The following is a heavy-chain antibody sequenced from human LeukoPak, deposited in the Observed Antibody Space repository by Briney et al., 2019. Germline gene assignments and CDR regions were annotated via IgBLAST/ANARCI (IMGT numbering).Heavy chain of an antibody. CDR3: ATRRLAYCGGDCYSGGWFDP. CDR2: INHSGST. CDR1: GGSFSGYY. V-gene: IGHV4-34*01. D-gene: IGHD2-21*02. Sequence: TSETLSLTCAVYGGSFSGYYWSWIRQPPGKGLEWIGEINHSGSTNYNPSLKSRVTISVDTSKNQFSLKLSSVTAADTAVYYCATRRLAYCGGDCYSGGWFDPWGQGTLVTVSS. J-gene: IGHJ5*02.